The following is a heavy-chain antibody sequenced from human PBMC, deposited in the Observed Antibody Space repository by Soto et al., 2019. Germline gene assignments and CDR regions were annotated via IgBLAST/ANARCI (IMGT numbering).Heavy chain of an antibody. V-gene: IGHV3-30*18. CDR1: GFTLRTSG. CDR2: ISHDGSNQ. D-gene: IGHD6-25*01. Sequence: PGGSLRLSCVASGFTLRTSGMHWVRQAPSKGLEWVAVISHDGSNQFYAESVKGRFTISRDNSKNMLYLQMNSLRADDSAVYFCAKDSSAASDYWGQGTVVTVSS. CDR3: AKDSSAASDY. J-gene: IGHJ4*02.